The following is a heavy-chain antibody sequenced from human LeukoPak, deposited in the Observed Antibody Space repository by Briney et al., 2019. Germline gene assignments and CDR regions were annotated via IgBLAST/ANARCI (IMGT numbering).Heavy chain of an antibody. CDR3: ARNWFYNDSRGNHPLYYFDY. CDR2: IYYSGST. V-gene: IGHV4-39*01. J-gene: IGHJ4*02. CDR1: GGSISSSSYY. D-gene: IGHD3-22*01. Sequence: SETLSLTCTVSGGSISSSSYYWGWIRQPPGEGLEWIGSIYYSGSTYYKLSLKSRVTISVGTSKNQFSLKLSSVTAADTAVYYCARNWFYNDSRGNHPLYYFDYWGQGTLVTVSS.